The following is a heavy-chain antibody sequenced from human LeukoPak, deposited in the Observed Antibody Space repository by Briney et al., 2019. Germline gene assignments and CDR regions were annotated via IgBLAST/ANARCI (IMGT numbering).Heavy chain of an antibody. CDR3: ARGIAVRASHWFDP. V-gene: IGHV1-2*02. D-gene: IGHD3-10*01. CDR1: GYTFTAYY. Sequence: GASVKASCKASGYTFTAYYIHWVRQAPGQGLEWMGWINPNSGGTDYAQKFQGRVTMTRDTSISTAYMELSRLRSDDTAVYYCARGIAVRASHWFDPWGQGTLVTVSS. J-gene: IGHJ5*02. CDR2: INPNSGGT.